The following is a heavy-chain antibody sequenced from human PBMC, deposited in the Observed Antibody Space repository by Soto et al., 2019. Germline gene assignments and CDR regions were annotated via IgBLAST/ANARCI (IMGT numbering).Heavy chain of an antibody. Sequence: EVQVVESGGGLVQPGGSLRLSCAASGFTFSSYSMNWVRQAPGKGLEWVSYISSSSSAIYYADSVKGRFTISRDNAENSLYLQMNSLRAEDTAVYYCARAGGCSTTSCPRGYYYYYYMDVWGKGTTVTVSS. J-gene: IGHJ6*03. CDR2: ISSSSSAI. CDR1: GFTFSSYS. V-gene: IGHV3-48*01. D-gene: IGHD2-2*01. CDR3: ARAGGCSTTSCPRGYYYYYYMDV.